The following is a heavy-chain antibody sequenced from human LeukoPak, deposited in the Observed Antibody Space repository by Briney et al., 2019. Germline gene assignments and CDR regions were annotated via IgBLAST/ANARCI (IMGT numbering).Heavy chain of an antibody. Sequence: PGGSLRLSCAASGLTFSSYGMHWVRQAPGKGLEWVAVISYDGSNKYYADSVKGRFTISRDISKNTLYLQMNSLRAEDTAVYYCGLGSGQKIDYWGQGTLVTVSS. CDR1: GLTFSSYG. CDR2: ISYDGSNK. V-gene: IGHV3-30*03. D-gene: IGHD6-19*01. CDR3: GLGSGQKIDY. J-gene: IGHJ4*02.